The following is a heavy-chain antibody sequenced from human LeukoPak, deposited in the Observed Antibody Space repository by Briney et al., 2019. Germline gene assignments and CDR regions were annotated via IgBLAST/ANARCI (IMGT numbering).Heavy chain of an antibody. J-gene: IGHJ6*02. Sequence: GGSLRLSCTASGFTSGDYAMSWVRQAPGKGLEWVGLIRSKAYGGTTEYAASVKGRFTISRDDSKSIAYLQMNSLKTEDTAVYYCTREMYYYDSSGYYLYGMDVWGQGTTVTVSS. CDR1: GFTSGDYA. CDR3: TREMYYYDSSGYYLYGMDV. V-gene: IGHV3-49*04. D-gene: IGHD3-22*01. CDR2: IRSKAYGGTT.